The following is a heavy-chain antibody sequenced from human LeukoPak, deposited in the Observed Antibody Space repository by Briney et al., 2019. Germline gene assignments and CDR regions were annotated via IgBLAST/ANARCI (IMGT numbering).Heavy chain of an antibody. CDR1: GFTFDDYA. D-gene: IGHD5-12*01. V-gene: IGHV3-9*01. CDR3: AKDMEREVAHSPSPTFDY. CDR2: ISWNSGSI. J-gene: IGHJ4*02. Sequence: PGGSLRLSCAASGFTFDDYAMHWVRQAPGKGLEWVSGISWNSGSIGYADSVKGRFTISRDNAKNSLYLQMNSLRAEDTALYYCAKDMEREVAHSPSPTFDYWGQGTLVTVSS.